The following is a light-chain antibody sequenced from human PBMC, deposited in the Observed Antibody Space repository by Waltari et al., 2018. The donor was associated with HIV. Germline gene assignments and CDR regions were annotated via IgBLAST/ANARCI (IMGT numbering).Light chain of an antibody. CDR3: CSYAGSSTLV. V-gene: IGLV2-23*02. CDR2: EVT. Sequence: QSVLTQPASVSGSPGQSITISCPGTSSDVGGYNLVPWYQQHPGKPPKLIIYEVTKRPSGVSNRFSASKSGNTASLTISGLQAEDEAHYHCCSYAGSSTLVFGGGTNVIVL. J-gene: IGLJ3*02. CDR1: SSDVGGYNL.